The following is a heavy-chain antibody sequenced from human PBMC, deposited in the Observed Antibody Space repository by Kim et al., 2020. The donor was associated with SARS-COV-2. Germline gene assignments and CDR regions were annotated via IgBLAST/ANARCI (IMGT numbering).Heavy chain of an antibody. Sequence: SETLSLTCTVSGGSISSYYWSWIRQPPGKGLEWIGYIHYTGSTKYNPSLKSRVTISIDTPKNQFSLKLRSVTAADTAVYYCARHRDSSGHGWGTFDYWGQGTLVTVSS. V-gene: IGHV4-59*08. CDR3: ARHRDSSGHGWGTFDY. J-gene: IGHJ4*02. D-gene: IGHD3-22*01. CDR2: IHYTGST. CDR1: GGSISSYY.